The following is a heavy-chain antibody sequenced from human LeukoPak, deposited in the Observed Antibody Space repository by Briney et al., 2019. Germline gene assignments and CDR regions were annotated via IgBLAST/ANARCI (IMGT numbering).Heavy chain of an antibody. CDR1: GESMIGHY. CDR2: IQHSGGT. V-gene: IGHV4-34*01. J-gene: IGHJ4*02. D-gene: IGHD3-10*01. Sequence: PSETLSLTCAVYGESMIGHYWTWIRQPPGKRLEWIGEIQHSGGTNSNPSLKNRLTMSIDMSKNQFSLKLKSVTAADTAVYYCARATASGSGRAYDHWAQGNLVPVSS. CDR3: ARATASGSGRAYDH.